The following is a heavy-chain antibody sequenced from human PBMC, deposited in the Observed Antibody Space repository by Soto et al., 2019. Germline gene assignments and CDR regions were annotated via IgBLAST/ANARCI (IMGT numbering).Heavy chain of an antibody. CDR3: ARDMGGSRFYGGNSDQDISEEYYFDY. D-gene: IGHD2-21*02. CDR2: IKQDGSEK. Sequence: GGSLRLSCAASGFTFSSYWMSWVRQAPGKGLEWVANIKQDGSEKYYVDSVKGRFTISRDNAKNSLYLQMNSLRAEDTAVYYCARDMGGSRFYGGNSDQDISEEYYFDYWGQGTLVTVSS. V-gene: IGHV3-7*05. J-gene: IGHJ4*02. CDR1: GFTFSSYW.